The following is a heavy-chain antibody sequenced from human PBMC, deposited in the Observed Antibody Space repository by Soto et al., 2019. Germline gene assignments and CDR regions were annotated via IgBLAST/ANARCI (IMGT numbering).Heavy chain of an antibody. CDR3: ARDICSGSGGSCYSEAFDY. CDR1: GFTFSSYW. V-gene: IGHV3-7*01. CDR2: IKQDGSEK. J-gene: IGHJ4*02. Sequence: EVQLVESGGGLVQPGGSLRLSCAASGFTFSSYWMSWVRQAPGKGLEWVANIKQDGSEKYYVDSVKGRFTISRDNAKNSLYLQKKSLRAEDTAVYYCARDICSGSGGSCYSEAFDYWGQGTLVTVSS. D-gene: IGHD2-15*01.